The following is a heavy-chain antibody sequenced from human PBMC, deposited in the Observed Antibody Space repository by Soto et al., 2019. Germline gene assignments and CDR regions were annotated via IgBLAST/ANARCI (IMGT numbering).Heavy chain of an antibody. CDR1: GFTFSSYA. Sequence: GGSLRLSCAASGFTFSSYAMSWVRQAPGKGLEWVSAISGSGGSTYYADSVKGRFTISRDNSKNTLYLQMNSLRAEDTAVYYCAKDPLGYCSGGSCYWGPFDYWGQGTLVTVSS. J-gene: IGHJ4*02. CDR2: ISGSGGST. CDR3: AKDPLGYCSGGSCYWGPFDY. D-gene: IGHD2-15*01. V-gene: IGHV3-23*01.